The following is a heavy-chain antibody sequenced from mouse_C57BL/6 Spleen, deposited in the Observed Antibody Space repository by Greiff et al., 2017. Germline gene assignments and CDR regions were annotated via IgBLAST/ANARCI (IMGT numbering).Heavy chain of an antibody. CDR2: IYPSDSET. CDR1: GYTFTSYW. D-gene: IGHD1-1*01. CDR3: ARGYYCRVLPFAY. J-gene: IGHJ3*01. V-gene: IGHV1-61*01. Sequence: QVQLQQPGAELVRPGSSVKLSCKASGYTFTSYWMDWVKQRPGQGLEWIGNIYPSDSETHYNQKYKDKATLTVDKSSSTAYMQLSSLTSEDSAVYYCARGYYCRVLPFAYWGQGTLVTVSA.